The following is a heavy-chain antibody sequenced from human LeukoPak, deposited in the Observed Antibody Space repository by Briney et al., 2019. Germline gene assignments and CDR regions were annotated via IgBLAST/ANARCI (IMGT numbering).Heavy chain of an antibody. V-gene: IGHV4-4*07. J-gene: IGHJ4*02. CDR3: ARGTYSGYEAFDY. D-gene: IGHD5-12*01. CDR1: GGSISSYY. Sequence: SETLSLTCTVSGGSISSYYWSWIPQPAGKGLEWIGRIYTSGSTNYNPPLKSRVTMSVDTSKNQFSLKLSSVTAADTAVYYCARGTYSGYEAFDYWGQGTLVTVSS. CDR2: IYTSGST.